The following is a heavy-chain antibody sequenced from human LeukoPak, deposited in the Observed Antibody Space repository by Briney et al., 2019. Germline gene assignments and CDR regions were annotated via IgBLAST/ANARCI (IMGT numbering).Heavy chain of an antibody. V-gene: IGHV3-23*01. Sequence: GGSLRLSCAASGFTFSSYAMSWVRQAPGKGLEWVSAISGSGGSTYYADSVKGRFTISRDNSKNTLYLQMNSLRAEDTAVYYCAKPNYYDSSGYFPLGYWGQGTLVTVSS. CDR2: ISGSGGST. D-gene: IGHD3-22*01. CDR1: GFTFSSYA. J-gene: IGHJ4*02. CDR3: AKPNYYDSSGYFPLGY.